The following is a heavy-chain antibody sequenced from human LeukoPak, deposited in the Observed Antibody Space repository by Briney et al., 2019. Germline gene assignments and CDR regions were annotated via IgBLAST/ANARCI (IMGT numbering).Heavy chain of an antibody. J-gene: IGHJ4*02. V-gene: IGHV1-18*01. D-gene: IGHD3-22*01. CDR1: GYTFTNYG. CDR2: FRAYNGNT. Sequence: GASVKVSCKASGYTFTNYGISWVRQAPGQGLEWMGWFRAYNGNTNYAQKLQGRVTMTTDTSTSTAYMELRSLRSDDTAVYYCARDLTPQAVYYHDSSGVDYWGQGTLVTVSS. CDR3: ARDLTPQAVYYHDSSGVDY.